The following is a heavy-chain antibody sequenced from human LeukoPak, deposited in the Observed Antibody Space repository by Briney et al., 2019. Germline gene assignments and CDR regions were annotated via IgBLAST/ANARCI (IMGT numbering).Heavy chain of an antibody. D-gene: IGHD3-3*01. J-gene: IGHJ6*03. CDR2: MNPNSGNT. Sequence: ASVKVSCKASGYTFTSYDINWVRQATGQGLEWMGWMNPNSGNTGYAQKFHGRVTMTRNTSISTAYMELSSLRSEDTAVYYCARLISQIYDFWSGYYYYMDVWGKGTTVTVSS. CDR3: ARLISQIYDFWSGYYYYMDV. CDR1: GYTFTSYD. V-gene: IGHV1-8*01.